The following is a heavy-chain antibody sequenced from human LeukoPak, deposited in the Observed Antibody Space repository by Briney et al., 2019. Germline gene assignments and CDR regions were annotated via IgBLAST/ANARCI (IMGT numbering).Heavy chain of an antibody. CDR1: GGSMSGYF. V-gene: IGHV4-59*08. J-gene: IGHJ4*02. CDR3: ARHFAYSSSSYFDY. CDR2: IYYSGST. Sequence: PSETLSLTCTVSGGSMSGYFWSWIRQPPGKGLEWIGYIYYSGSTNYNPSLKSRVTMFEDKSKNQFSLRLYSVTVADTAVYYCARHFAYSSSSYFDYWGQGSLVTVSS. D-gene: IGHD6-6*01.